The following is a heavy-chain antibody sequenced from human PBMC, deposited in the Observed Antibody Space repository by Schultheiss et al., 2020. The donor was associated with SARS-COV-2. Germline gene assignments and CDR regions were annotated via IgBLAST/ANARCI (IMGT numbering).Heavy chain of an antibody. CDR3: ARDLPGTYYDILTGYYGMDV. Sequence: GGSLRLSCAASGFTFSNYAMNWVRQAPGKGPEWVSGISGCGGRTYYGHSVKGRFTISRDNSKNTLYLQMKSLRAEDTAVYYCARDLPGTYYDILTGYYGMDVWGQGTTVTVSS. V-gene: IGHV3-23*01. CDR2: ISGCGGRT. CDR1: GFTFSNYA. D-gene: IGHD3-9*01. J-gene: IGHJ6*02.